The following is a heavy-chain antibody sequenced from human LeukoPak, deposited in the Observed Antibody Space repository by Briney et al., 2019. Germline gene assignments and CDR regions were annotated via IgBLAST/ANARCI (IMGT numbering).Heavy chain of an antibody. Sequence: PSETLSLTCTVSGGSISSYYWSWIRQPPGKGLEWIGYIYYSRSTNYNPSLKSRVTISVDTSKNQFSLKLSSVTAADTAVYYCARGSVVTAPIYYYYYMDVWGKGTTVSVSS. CDR3: ARGSVVTAPIYYYYYMDV. D-gene: IGHD4-23*01. V-gene: IGHV4-59*01. CDR1: GGSISSYY. CDR2: IYYSRST. J-gene: IGHJ6*03.